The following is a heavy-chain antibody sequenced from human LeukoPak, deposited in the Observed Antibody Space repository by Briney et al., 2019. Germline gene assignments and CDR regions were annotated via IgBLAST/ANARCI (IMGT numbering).Heavy chain of an antibody. J-gene: IGHJ4*02. CDR1: GFTFSSYA. Sequence: GGSLRLSCAASGFTFSSYAMHWVRQAPGKGLEWVAVISYDGSNKYYADSVKGRFTISRDNSKNTLYLQMNSLRSDDTAVYYCARKTYDSSGYSYFDYWGQGTLVTVSS. CDR2: ISYDGSNK. CDR3: ARKTYDSSGYSYFDY. V-gene: IGHV3-30-3*01. D-gene: IGHD3-22*01.